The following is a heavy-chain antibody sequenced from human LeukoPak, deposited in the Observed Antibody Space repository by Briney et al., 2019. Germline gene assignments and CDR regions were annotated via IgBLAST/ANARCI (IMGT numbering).Heavy chain of an antibody. CDR2: IYPGDSDT. Sequence: KVSCKASGYTFTSYWIGWVRQMPGKGLEWMGIIYPGDSDTRYSPSFQGQVTISADKSISTAYLQWSSLKASDTAMYYCARRDILTGYSTFDYWGQGTLVTVSS. CDR1: GYTFTSYW. CDR3: ARRDILTGYSTFDY. V-gene: IGHV5-51*01. J-gene: IGHJ4*02. D-gene: IGHD3-9*01.